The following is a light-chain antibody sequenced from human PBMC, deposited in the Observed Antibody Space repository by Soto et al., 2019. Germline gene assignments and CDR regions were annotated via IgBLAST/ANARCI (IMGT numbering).Light chain of an antibody. CDR3: RQYGSSGT. CDR2: DAS. V-gene: IGKV3-11*01. J-gene: IGKJ1*01. Sequence: ILLTQSPATLSLSAGERATLSCRASQSVSSCLAWYQQKPGQAPRLLIYDASNRATGIPARLSGSGSGTDFTLTVSRLEPEDFAVYYCRQYGSSGTFGQGTKVDIK. CDR1: QSVSSC.